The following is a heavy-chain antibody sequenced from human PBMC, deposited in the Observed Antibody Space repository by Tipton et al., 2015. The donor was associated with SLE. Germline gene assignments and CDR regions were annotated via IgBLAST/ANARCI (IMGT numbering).Heavy chain of an antibody. Sequence: TLSLTCTVSGGSISSSSYYWGWIRQPPGKGLEWIGSIYYSGSTYYNPSLKSRVTISVDTSKNQFSLKLSSVTAADTAVYYCARQKRELGLDYWGQGTLVTVSS. CDR1: GGSISSSSYY. CDR2: IYYSGST. D-gene: IGHD1-26*01. V-gene: IGHV4-39*01. J-gene: IGHJ4*02. CDR3: ARQKRELGLDY.